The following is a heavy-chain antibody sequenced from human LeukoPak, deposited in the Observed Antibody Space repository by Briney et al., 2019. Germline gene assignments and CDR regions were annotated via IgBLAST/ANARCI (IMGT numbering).Heavy chain of an antibody. CDR3: ARESKYYDIMTRYPYYYFDY. J-gene: IGHJ4*02. V-gene: IGHV3-30*04. CDR2: ISYDGSNK. D-gene: IGHD3-9*01. Sequence: PGGSLRLSCAASGFTFSSYAMHWVRQAPGKGLEWVAVISYDGSNKYYADSVKGRFTISRDNSKNTLYLQMNSLRAEDTAVYYCARESKYYDIMTRYPYYYFDYWGQGTLVTVSP. CDR1: GFTFSSYA.